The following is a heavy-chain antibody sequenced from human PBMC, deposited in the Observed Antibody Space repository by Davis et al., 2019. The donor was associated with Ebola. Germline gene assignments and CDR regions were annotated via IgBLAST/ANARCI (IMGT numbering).Heavy chain of an antibody. CDR1: GFTFSDYY. V-gene: IGHV3-11*01. CDR2: ISTGGGAI. Sequence: GESLKISCAASGFTFSDYYMSWIRQAPGKRLEWLSYISTGGGAIYYSDSVKGRFTISRDNAKNSVYLQMNNLRVDDTAVYYCARGPRITMVQGVINFWGQGTLVSVSS. J-gene: IGHJ4*02. CDR3: ARGPRITMVQGVINF. D-gene: IGHD3-10*01.